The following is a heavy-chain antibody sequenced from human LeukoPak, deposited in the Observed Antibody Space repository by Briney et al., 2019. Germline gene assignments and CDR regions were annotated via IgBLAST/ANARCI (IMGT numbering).Heavy chain of an antibody. CDR3: VRHTGGTTLDY. Sequence: TETLSLTCTVSGGSMSPYYWSWMRQPPGRGLEWIGHNSFSGSTDYYPSLKSRVTISIDTSRNQFSLKLNSVTAADTAVYYCVRHTGGTTLDYWGQGTQVTVSS. CDR1: GGSMSPYY. CDR2: NSFSGST. D-gene: IGHD1/OR15-1a*01. J-gene: IGHJ4*02. V-gene: IGHV4-59*08.